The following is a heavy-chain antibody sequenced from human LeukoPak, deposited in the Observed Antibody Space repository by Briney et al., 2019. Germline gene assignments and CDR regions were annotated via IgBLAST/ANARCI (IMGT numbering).Heavy chain of an antibody. CDR2: ISGSGGST. D-gene: IGHD6-13*01. CDR3: ARSTGTLNFDY. Sequence: GGSLRLSCAASGFTFSSYAMSWVRQAPGKGLEWVSAISGSGGSTYYADSVKGRFTISRDNAKNSLYLQMNSLRAEDTAVYYCARSTGTLNFDYWGQGTLVTVSS. CDR1: GFTFSSYA. V-gene: IGHV3-23*01. J-gene: IGHJ4*02.